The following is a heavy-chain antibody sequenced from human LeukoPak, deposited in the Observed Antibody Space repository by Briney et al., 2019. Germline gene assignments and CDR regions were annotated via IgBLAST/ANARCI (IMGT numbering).Heavy chain of an antibody. D-gene: IGHD6-19*01. CDR1: GFTFSSYP. Sequence: PGGSLRLSCAASGFTFSSYPMHWVRHAPGKGLEWVAVISYDGTNKWYADSVQGRFAISRDNSKNTLYLQMNSLRPEDTAVYYCARDRLLITVAGTVDQWGRGTLVTVRS. CDR3: ARDRLLITVAGTVDQ. CDR2: ISYDGTNK. J-gene: IGHJ4*02. V-gene: IGHV3-30*09.